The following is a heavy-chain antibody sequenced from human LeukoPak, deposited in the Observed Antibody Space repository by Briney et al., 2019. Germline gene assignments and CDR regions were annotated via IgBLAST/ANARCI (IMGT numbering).Heavy chain of an antibody. V-gene: IGHV4-30-2*05. Sequence: SQTLSLTCTVSGGSISTDGYYWSWIRLPPGKGLEWIGYIYHTGYNYNTPSLKSRVTISVDTSKNQFSLKLSSVTAADTAVYYCARDFYGSWNWFDPWGQGTLVTVSS. CDR3: ARDFYGSWNWFDP. D-gene: IGHD6-13*01. CDR2: IYHTGYN. J-gene: IGHJ5*02. CDR1: GGSISTDGYY.